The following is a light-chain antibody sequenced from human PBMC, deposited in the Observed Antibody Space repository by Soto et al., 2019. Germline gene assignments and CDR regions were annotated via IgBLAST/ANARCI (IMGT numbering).Light chain of an antibody. V-gene: IGLV2-14*01. Sequence: QSALTQPASVSGSPGQSITISCTGTSSDVGGCNCVSWYQQHPGKAPKLMNYEVNNRPSGVSNRFSGSKSGNTASLTISGLQAEDEADYYCSSFTSTRTYVFGTGTKLTVL. CDR1: SSDVGGCNC. J-gene: IGLJ1*01. CDR3: SSFTSTRTYV. CDR2: EVN.